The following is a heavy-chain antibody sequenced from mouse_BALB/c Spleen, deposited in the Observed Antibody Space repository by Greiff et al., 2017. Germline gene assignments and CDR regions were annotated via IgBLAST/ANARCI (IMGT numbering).Heavy chain of an antibody. CDR2: ILPGSGST. D-gene: IGHD2-1*01. V-gene: IGHV1-9*01. Sequence: QVQLQQSGAELMKPGASVKISCKATGYTFSSYWIEWVKQRPGHGLEWIGEILPGSGSTNYNEKFKGKATFTADTSSNTAYMQLSSLTSEDSAVYYCAREKSGYGNYFDYWGQGTTLTVSS. J-gene: IGHJ2*01. CDR3: AREKSGYGNYFDY. CDR1: GYTFSSYW.